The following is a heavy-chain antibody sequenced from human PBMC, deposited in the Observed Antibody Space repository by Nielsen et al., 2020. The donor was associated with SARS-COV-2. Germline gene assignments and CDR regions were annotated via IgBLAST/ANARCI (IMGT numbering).Heavy chain of an antibody. CDR1: GLTFSSYW. V-gene: IGHV3-7*01. D-gene: IGHD1-26*01. J-gene: IGHJ4*02. CDR2: IKQDGSEK. Sequence: GESLKISCAASGLTFSSYWMSWVRQAPGKGLEWVANIKQDGSEKYYVDSVKGRFTISRDNAKNSLYLQMNSLRAEDTAVYYCARESVGATQHFFDYWGQGTLVTVSS. CDR3: ARESVGATQHFFDY.